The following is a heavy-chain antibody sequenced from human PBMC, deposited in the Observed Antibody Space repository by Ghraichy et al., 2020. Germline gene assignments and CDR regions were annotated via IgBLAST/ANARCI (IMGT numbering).Heavy chain of an antibody. D-gene: IGHD6-13*01. CDR3: ARGAAGTWDYHFDY. V-gene: IGHV3-66*02. Sequence: GGSLRLSCAASGFTISTNFMTWVRQAPGKGLEWVSVIYSGGSTYYTEAVKGRFTISRDNSKNTVYVQMNSLRAEDTAVYYCARGAAGTWDYHFDYWGQGSLVTVSS. CDR1: GFTISTNF. J-gene: IGHJ4*02. CDR2: IYSGGST.